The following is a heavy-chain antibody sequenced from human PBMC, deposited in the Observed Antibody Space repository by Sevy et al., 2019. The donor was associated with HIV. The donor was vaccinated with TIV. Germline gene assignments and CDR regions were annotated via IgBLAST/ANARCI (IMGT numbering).Heavy chain of an antibody. CDR3: VRWDYYGSLYYFDY. V-gene: IGHV3-21*01. D-gene: IGHD3-10*01. Sequence: GGSLRLSCAASGFTFSNYFINWVRQAPGKGLEWVSSISSGSSYIFYADSVKGRFTISRDNAKNSLYLHMNSLRAEDTAVYYCVRWDYYGSLYYFDYWGPGTLVTVSS. J-gene: IGHJ4*02. CDR2: ISSGSSYI. CDR1: GFTFSNYF.